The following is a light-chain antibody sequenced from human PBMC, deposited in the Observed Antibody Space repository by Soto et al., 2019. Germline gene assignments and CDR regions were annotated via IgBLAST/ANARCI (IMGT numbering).Light chain of an antibody. V-gene: IGKV3-15*01. J-gene: IGKJ1*01. CDR1: QSVSSN. Sequence: EIVMTQSPATLSESPGERATLSCRASQSVSSNLAWYQQKPGQAPRLLIYGASTRATGIPARFSGSGSGTEFTLTISSLQSEDFAVYNCQQYNNWPWTFGQGTKVDIK. CDR2: GAS. CDR3: QQYNNWPWT.